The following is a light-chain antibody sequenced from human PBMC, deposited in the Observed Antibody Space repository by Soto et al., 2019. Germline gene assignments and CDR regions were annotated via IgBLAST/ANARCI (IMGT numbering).Light chain of an antibody. Sequence: IRKATSDASVSAPTGNRVHITFRASQGISSYLAWYQQKPGKAPKLLIYAASTLQSGAPSRFSGSGSGTDFTLTISSLQPDDFATYYCQQYNSIRPVGQGGKVDIK. V-gene: IGKV1-8*01. CDR2: AAS. J-gene: IGKJ1*01. CDR3: QQYNSIRP. CDR1: QGISSY.